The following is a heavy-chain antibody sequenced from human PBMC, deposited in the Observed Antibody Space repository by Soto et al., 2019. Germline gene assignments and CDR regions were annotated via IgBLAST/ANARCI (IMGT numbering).Heavy chain of an antibody. V-gene: IGHV1-46*01. D-gene: IGHD3-9*01. CDR3: ATYLPTLYYDILTGYYTPPLLNPMDV. J-gene: IGHJ6*03. CDR1: GYTFTSYY. Sequence: GASVKVSCKASGYTFTSYYMHWVRQAPGQGLEWMGIINPSGGSTSYAQKFQGRVTMTRDTSTSTVYMELSSLRSEDTAVYYCATYLPTLYYDILTGYYTPPLLNPMDVWGKGTTVTVSS. CDR2: INPSGGST.